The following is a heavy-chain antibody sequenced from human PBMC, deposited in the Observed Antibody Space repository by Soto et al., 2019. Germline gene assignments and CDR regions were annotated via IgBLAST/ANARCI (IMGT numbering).Heavy chain of an antibody. V-gene: IGHV3-48*02. CDR3: ARGVYGDYLSDY. CDR1: GFTFSSYS. D-gene: IGHD4-17*01. CDR2: ISTSSSTI. Sequence: EVQLVESGGGLVPPGGSLRLSCAASGFTFSSYSMNWVHQAPGKGLEWISYISTSSSTIYYADSVKGRFTISRDNAKNSLYLQMNSLRDEDTAVYYCARGVYGDYLSDYWGQGTLVTVSS. J-gene: IGHJ4*02.